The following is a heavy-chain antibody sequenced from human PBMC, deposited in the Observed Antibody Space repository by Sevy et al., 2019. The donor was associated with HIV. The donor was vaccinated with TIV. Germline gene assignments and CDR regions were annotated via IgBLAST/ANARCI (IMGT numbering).Heavy chain of an antibody. J-gene: IGHJ5*02. Sequence: GGSLRLSCAASGFTFSSYWMHWVRQAPGKGLVWVSRINSDGSSTNYADSGKGRFTISRDNAQNTLYLQMNNLRAEDTAHYYCARDGYEGYCSSGSCYSYNWLDAWGQGTLVTVSS. CDR2: INSDGSST. V-gene: IGHV3-74*01. CDR1: GFTFSSYW. D-gene: IGHD2-15*01. CDR3: ARDGYEGYCSSGSCYSYNWLDA.